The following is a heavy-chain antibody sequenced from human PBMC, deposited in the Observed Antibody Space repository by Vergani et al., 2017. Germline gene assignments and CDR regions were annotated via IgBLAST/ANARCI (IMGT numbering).Heavy chain of an antibody. CDR1: RFTFSSYE. CDR2: ISSSGSTI. D-gene: IGHD2-21*02. J-gene: IGHJ4*02. Sequence: EVQLVESGGGLVQPGGSLRLSCAASRFTFSSYEMNWVRQAPGKGLEWVSYISSSGSTIYYADSVKGRFTISRDNAKNSLYLQMNSLRAEDTAVYYCAREGGYCGGDCXPDYWGQGTLVTVSS. CDR3: AREGGYCGGDCXPDY. V-gene: IGHV3-48*03.